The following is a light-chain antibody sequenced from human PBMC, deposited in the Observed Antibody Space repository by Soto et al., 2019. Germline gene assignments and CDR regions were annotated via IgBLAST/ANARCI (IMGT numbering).Light chain of an antibody. CDR3: FLYSGSSPWV. V-gene: IGLV2-23*01. CDR1: SSDVGSYNL. J-gene: IGLJ3*02. Sequence: QSALTQPASVSGSPGQSITISCTGTSSDVGSYNLVSWYQQHPGKAPKLLIYEGSKRPSGVSNRFSGSNFGNTAALTISGAQAEDEADYYCFLYSGSSPWVFGGGTKLTVL. CDR2: EGS.